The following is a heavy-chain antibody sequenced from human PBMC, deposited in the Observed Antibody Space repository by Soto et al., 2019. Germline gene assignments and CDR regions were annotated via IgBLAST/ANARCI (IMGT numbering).Heavy chain of an antibody. D-gene: IGHD6-19*01. CDR1: GGTFSSYA. CDR2: IIPIFGTA. J-gene: IGHJ4*02. Sequence: GASVKVSCKASGGTFSSYAISWVRQAPGQGLEWMGGIIPIFGTANYAQKFQGRVTITADESTSTAYMELSSLRSEDTAVYYCARVMQRIAVAGTGYFDYWGQGTLVTSPQ. V-gene: IGHV1-69*13. CDR3: ARVMQRIAVAGTGYFDY.